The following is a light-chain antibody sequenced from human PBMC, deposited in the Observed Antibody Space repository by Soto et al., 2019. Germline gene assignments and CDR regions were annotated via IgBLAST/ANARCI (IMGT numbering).Light chain of an antibody. CDR1: QTISSW. Sequence: DIQMTQSPSTLSGSVGDRVTITCRASQTISSWLAWYQQKPGKAPKLLIYKASTLKSGVPSRFSGSGSGTEFTLTISSLQPDDFATYYCQHYNSHSEAVGQGTKVEIK. CDR2: KAS. V-gene: IGKV1-5*03. J-gene: IGKJ1*01. CDR3: QHYNSHSEA.